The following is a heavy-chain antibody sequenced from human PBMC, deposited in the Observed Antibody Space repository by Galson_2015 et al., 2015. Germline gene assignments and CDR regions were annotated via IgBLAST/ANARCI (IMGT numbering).Heavy chain of an antibody. CDR2: IKPDGSDR. J-gene: IGHJ6*02. Sequence: SLRLSCAASEFTFANYWMNWVRQAPGKGLEWLANIKPDGSDRYYVDSVNGRFTISRDNAKNSLYLQMNSLRAEDTAVYYCARDFIAAGGLDVWGQGTTVTVS. CDR1: EFTFANYW. V-gene: IGHV3-7*03. CDR3: ARDFIAAGGLDV. D-gene: IGHD3-16*02.